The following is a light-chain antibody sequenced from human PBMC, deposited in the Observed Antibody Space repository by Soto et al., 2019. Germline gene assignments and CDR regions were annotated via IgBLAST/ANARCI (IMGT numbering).Light chain of an antibody. CDR3: HQRQSWPRT. Sequence: EIVMTQSPATLSVSPGERATLSCRASQSVTSNLAWYQQKPGQAPRLLIHGAAYRATGIPARFSASGTGTDFTLTISDVQPEDFAVYYCHQRQSWPRTFGQGTKVDIK. J-gene: IGKJ1*01. V-gene: IGKV3-15*01. CDR1: QSVTSN. CDR2: GAA.